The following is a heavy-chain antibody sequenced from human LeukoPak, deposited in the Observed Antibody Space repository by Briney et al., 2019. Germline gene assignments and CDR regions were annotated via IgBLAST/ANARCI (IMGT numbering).Heavy chain of an antibody. CDR1: GFTFSSYW. CDR3: ARDRIGKYSIDY. CDR2: IKSDGSET. J-gene: IGHJ4*02. D-gene: IGHD2-15*01. Sequence: GGSLRLSCAASGFTFSSYWMHWVRQAPGKGLVWVSRIKSDGSETSYADSVKGRFTIARDNAKNTLYLQMNSLRVEDAAVYYCARDRIGKYSIDYWGQGTLVTVSS. V-gene: IGHV3-74*01.